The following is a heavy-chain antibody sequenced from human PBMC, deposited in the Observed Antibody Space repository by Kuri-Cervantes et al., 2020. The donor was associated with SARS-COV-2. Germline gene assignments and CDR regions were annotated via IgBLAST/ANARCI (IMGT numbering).Heavy chain of an antibody. CDR3: ATGSTSGWYRRDFDF. V-gene: IGHV3-21*01. CDR1: GFSLSSYT. Sequence: GESLKISCAASGFSLSSYTMNWVRQAPGKALEWVSSISGSGSCIYYADSVKGRFTISRDNSKNTLYLQMNSLRAEDTAVYYCATGSTSGWYRRDFDFWGLGTLVTVSS. CDR2: ISGSGSCI. J-gene: IGHJ4*02. D-gene: IGHD6-19*01.